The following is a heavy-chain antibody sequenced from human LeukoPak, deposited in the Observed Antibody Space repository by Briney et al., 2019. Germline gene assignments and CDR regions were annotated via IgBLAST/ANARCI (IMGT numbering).Heavy chain of an antibody. Sequence: GGSLRLSCAASGFTFTSYAMSWVRQAPGKGLEWVSVISGSGGSTYYADSVKGRFTISRDNSKNTLYLQMNSLRAEDTAVYYCVKEGYYGSGPYYYYYGMDVWGQGTTVTVSS. D-gene: IGHD3-10*01. V-gene: IGHV3-23*01. CDR2: ISGSGGST. J-gene: IGHJ6*02. CDR1: GFTFTSYA. CDR3: VKEGYYGSGPYYYYYGMDV.